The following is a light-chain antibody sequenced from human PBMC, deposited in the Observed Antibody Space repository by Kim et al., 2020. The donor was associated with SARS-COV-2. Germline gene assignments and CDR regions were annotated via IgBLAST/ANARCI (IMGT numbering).Light chain of an antibody. CDR3: QSYDSRFWV. V-gene: IGLV6-57*03. Sequence: LTQPHSVSESPGRTVTISCTRSSGGIASNHVQWYQQRPGSAPTTVMYEDSLRASGVPDRFSGSIDSSSNSASLTISGLKTEDEADYYCQSYDSRFWVFGGGTQLTVL. J-gene: IGLJ3*02. CDR1: SGGIASNH. CDR2: EDS.